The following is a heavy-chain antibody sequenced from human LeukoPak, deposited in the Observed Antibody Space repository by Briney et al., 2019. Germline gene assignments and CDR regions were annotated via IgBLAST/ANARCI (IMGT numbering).Heavy chain of an antibody. CDR3: ARDGLSSGARDWFDP. V-gene: IGHV3-48*03. J-gene: IGHJ5*02. D-gene: IGHD3-22*01. CDR1: GFTFSSYE. Sequence: PGGSLRLSCAASGFTFSSYEMNWVRQAPGKGLEWVSYIGDSASSIYYADSVKGRFPISRDNARNSLYLQMNSLRAEDTAVYYCARDGLSSGARDWFDPWGQGTLVTVSS. CDR2: IGDSASSI.